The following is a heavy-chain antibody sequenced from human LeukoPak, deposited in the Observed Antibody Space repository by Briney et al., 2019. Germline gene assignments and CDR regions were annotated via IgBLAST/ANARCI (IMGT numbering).Heavy chain of an antibody. V-gene: IGHV1-2*02. J-gene: IGHJ4*02. CDR2: INPNGGGT. CDR1: GYTFTAYY. Sequence: ASVKVSCKASGYTFTAYYIHWVRQAPGQGLEWMGWINPNGGGTNYAQKFQGRVTMTRDTSITTAYMELSRLRSDDAAVYYCARRQAYFDYWGQGTLVTVSS. CDR3: ARRQAYFDY.